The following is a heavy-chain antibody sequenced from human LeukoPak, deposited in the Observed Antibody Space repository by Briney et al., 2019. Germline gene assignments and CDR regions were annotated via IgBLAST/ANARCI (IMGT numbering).Heavy chain of an antibody. V-gene: IGHV3-66*01. CDR2: IYSGGST. Sequence: GGSLRLSCAASGFTFTSYWMHWVRQAPGKGLEWVSVIYSGGSTYYADSVKGRFTISRDNSKNTLYLQMNSLRAEDTAVYYCAREYYYDGTFDYWGQGTLVTVSS. CDR1: GFTFTSYW. J-gene: IGHJ4*02. CDR3: AREYYYDGTFDY. D-gene: IGHD3-22*01.